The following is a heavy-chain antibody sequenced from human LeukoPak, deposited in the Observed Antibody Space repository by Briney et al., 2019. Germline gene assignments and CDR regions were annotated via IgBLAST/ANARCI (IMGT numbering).Heavy chain of an antibody. CDR1: GGSISSYY. D-gene: IGHD3-3*01. J-gene: IGHJ6*03. Sequence: SETLSLTCTVSGGSISSYYWSWIRQPPGKGLEGIGYIYTSGSTNYNPSLKSRVTISVDTSKNQFSLKLSSVTAADTAVYYCARQSATYDFWSGYYKGYYYYYMDVWGKGTTVTVSS. V-gene: IGHV4-4*09. CDR2: IYTSGST. CDR3: ARQSATYDFWSGYYKGYYYYYMDV.